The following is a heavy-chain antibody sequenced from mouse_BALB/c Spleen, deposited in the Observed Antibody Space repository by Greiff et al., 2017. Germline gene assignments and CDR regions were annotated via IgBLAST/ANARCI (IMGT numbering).Heavy chain of an antibody. Sequence: EVKLVESGGGLVKPGGSLKLSCAASGFTFSSYTMSWVRQTPEKRLEWVATISSGGSYTYYPDSVKGRFTISRDNAKNTLYLQMSSLKSEDTAMYYCTRDGDWYFDVWGAGTTVTVSS. CDR2: ISSGGSYT. J-gene: IGHJ1*01. CDR1: GFTFSSYT. V-gene: IGHV5-6-4*01. CDR3: TRDGDWYFDV.